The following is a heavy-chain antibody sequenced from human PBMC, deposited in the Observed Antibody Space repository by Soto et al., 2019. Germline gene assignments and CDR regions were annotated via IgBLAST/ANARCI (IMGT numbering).Heavy chain of an antibody. D-gene: IGHD3-10*01. CDR1: GFTFSSNG. J-gene: IGHJ4*02. V-gene: IGHV3-33*01. Sequence: QVQLVESGGGLVQLGRSLRLSCEASGFTFSSNGRHWVGQAPARGLEWVAVIWYDGSNKYYADSVKGRFTISRDNSKNTLYLQMNSLRAEDTAVYYCARDLGGSGDWDYWGQGTLVTVSS. CDR2: IWYDGSNK. CDR3: ARDLGGSGDWDY.